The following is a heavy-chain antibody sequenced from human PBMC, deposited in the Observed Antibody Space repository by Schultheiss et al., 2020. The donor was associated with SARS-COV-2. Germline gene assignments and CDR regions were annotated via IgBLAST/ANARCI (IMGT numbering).Heavy chain of an antibody. Sequence: GESLKISCKGSGYSFTSYWIGWVRQMPGKGLEWMGIIYPSDSDTRYSPSFQGQVTISADKSISTAYLQWSSLKASDTAMYYCARVLLDSSGYYPVDYWGQGTLVTVSS. CDR3: ARVLLDSSGYYPVDY. CDR1: GYSFTSYW. CDR2: IYPSDSDT. D-gene: IGHD3-22*01. V-gene: IGHV5-51*01. J-gene: IGHJ4*02.